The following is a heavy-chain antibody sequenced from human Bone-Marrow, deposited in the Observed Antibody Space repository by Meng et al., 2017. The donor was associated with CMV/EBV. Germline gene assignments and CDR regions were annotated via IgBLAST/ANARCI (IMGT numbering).Heavy chain of an antibody. V-gene: IGHV1-69*10. Sequence: SVKVSCKASGGTFSSYAISWVRQAPGQGLEWMGGIIPILGIANYAQKFQGRVTITADKSTSTAYMELSSLRSEDTAVYYCARGDTPGDFDYWGQGTLVTVSS. CDR3: ARGDTPGDFDY. J-gene: IGHJ4*02. CDR2: IIPILGIA. D-gene: IGHD2-15*01. CDR1: GGTFSSYA.